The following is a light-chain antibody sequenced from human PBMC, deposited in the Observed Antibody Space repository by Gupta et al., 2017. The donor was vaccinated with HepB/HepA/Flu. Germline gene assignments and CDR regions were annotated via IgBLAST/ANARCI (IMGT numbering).Light chain of an antibody. Sequence: EIVLTHSPGTLSLSPGERDTLSCRASQSVSSSYLAWYQQKPGQAPRLLIFGASSRANGLPDRFSGSGSGTEFTLTISRREPEDFAVYYCQQYGNSPWTFGQGTRVEIK. CDR1: QSVSSSY. CDR2: GAS. V-gene: IGKV3-20*01. J-gene: IGKJ1*01. CDR3: QQYGNSPWT.